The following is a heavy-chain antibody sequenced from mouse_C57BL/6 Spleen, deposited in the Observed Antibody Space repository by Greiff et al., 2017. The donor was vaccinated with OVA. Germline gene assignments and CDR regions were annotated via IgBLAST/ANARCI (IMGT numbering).Heavy chain of an antibody. J-gene: IGHJ3*01. Sequence: QVQLKESGPGLVQPSQSLSITCTVSGFSLTSYGVHWVRQSPGQGLEWLGVIWSGGSTDYNAAFISRLSISKDNSKSQVFFKMNSLQADDTAIYYCARKGTGTGFAYWGQGTLVTVSA. CDR2: IWSGGST. D-gene: IGHD4-1*01. CDR3: ARKGTGTGFAY. CDR1: GFSLTSYG. V-gene: IGHV2-2*01.